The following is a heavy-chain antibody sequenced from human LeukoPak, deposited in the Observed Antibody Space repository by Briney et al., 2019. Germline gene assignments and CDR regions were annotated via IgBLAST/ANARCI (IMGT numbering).Heavy chain of an antibody. V-gene: IGHV3-30*02. J-gene: IGHJ4*02. CDR3: ANAAHSSSWYYFDY. D-gene: IGHD6-13*01. CDR2: IWYDGSNK. Sequence: GGSLRLSCAASGFTFSSYGMHWVRQAPGKGLEWVAVIWYDGSNKYYPDSVKGRFTFSRDNSKNTLYLQMNSLRTEDTAVYYCANAAHSSSWYYFDYWGQGTLVTVSS. CDR1: GFTFSSYG.